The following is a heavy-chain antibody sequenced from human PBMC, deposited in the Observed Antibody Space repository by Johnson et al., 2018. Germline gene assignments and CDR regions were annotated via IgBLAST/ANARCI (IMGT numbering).Heavy chain of an antibody. D-gene: IGHD3-22*01. V-gene: IGHV3-66*01. J-gene: IGHJ1*01. CDR3: ARDNLYDYDSSAEYFGGYFQH. CDR1: GFTVSSNY. CDR2: IYRGGST. Sequence: VQLVQSGGGLVQPGGSXRLSCAASGFTVSSNYMSWVRQAPGKGLEWVSVIYRGGSTYYADSANGRFTISRDNAKNPLYLQMNSLRAEDTAVYYCARDNLYDYDSSAEYFGGYFQHWGQGTLVTVSS.